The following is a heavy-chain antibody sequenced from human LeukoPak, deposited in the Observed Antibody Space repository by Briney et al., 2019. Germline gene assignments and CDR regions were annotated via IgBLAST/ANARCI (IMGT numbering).Heavy chain of an antibody. Sequence: SETLSLTCTVSGDSITTTTYFWGWIRQPPGTGLEWIGSIYYSGSTYSSPSLKSRVTISVDTSKNQFSLKLKSVTAADTAVYYCARGSRYCSGGSCYPGVNWFDPWGQGTLVTVSS. D-gene: IGHD2-15*01. CDR1: GDSITTTTYF. CDR3: ARGSRYCSGGSCYPGVNWFDP. CDR2: IYYSGST. J-gene: IGHJ5*02. V-gene: IGHV4-39*01.